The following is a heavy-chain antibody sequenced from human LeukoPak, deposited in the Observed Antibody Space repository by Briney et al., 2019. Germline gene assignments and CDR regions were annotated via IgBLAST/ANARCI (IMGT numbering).Heavy chain of an antibody. CDR3: ARGYDSSGYYYPNFDY. D-gene: IGHD3-22*01. CDR2: INPSGGST. Sequence: GASVKVSCKASGYTFTSYYMHWVRQAPGQGLEWMGIINPSGGSTSYAQKFQGRVTITADESTSTAYMELSSLRSEDTAVYYCARGYDSSGYYYPNFDYWGQGTLVTVSS. J-gene: IGHJ4*02. CDR1: GYTFTSYY. V-gene: IGHV1-46*01.